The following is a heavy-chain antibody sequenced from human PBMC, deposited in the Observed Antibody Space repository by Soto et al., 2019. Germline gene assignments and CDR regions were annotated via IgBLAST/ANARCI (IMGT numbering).Heavy chain of an antibody. J-gene: IGHJ6*02. CDR3: AKGGILTGYYAYYYGMDV. Sequence: GGSRRLSCAASGFTFSSYAMSWVRQAPGKGLEWVSAISGSGGSTYYADSVKGRFTISRDNSKNTLYLQMNSLRAEDTAVYYCAKGGILTGYYAYYYGMDVWGQGTTVTVSS. CDR2: ISGSGGST. CDR1: GFTFSSYA. V-gene: IGHV3-23*01. D-gene: IGHD3-9*01.